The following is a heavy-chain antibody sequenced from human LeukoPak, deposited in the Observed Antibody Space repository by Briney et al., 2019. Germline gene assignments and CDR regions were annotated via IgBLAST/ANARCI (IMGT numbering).Heavy chain of an antibody. D-gene: IGHD4-23*01. CDR1: GFTFSSYA. J-gene: IGHJ4*02. CDR3: ARSLTTVVTEYYFDY. Sequence: GESLRLSCAASGFTFSSYAISWVRQAPGQGLEWMGGIIPIFGTANYAQKFQGRVTITTDESTSTAYMELSSLRSEDTAVYYCARSLTTVVTEYYFDYWGQGTLVTVSS. CDR2: IIPIFGTA. V-gene: IGHV1-69*05.